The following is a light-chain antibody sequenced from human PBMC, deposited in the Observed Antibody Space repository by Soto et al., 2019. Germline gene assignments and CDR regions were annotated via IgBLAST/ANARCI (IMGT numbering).Light chain of an antibody. V-gene: IGKV1-39*01. CDR3: LHSYSTPPP. CDR2: AAS. J-gene: IGKJ4*01. CDR1: QSISSY. Sequence: DIPMTQSPSSLSASVVDRVTITCRASQSISSYLNWYQQKPGKAPKLLIYAASSLQSGVPSRFSVSGSGTHFTLTISSLQPEDFATYYCLHSYSTPPPFGGGTKVEIK.